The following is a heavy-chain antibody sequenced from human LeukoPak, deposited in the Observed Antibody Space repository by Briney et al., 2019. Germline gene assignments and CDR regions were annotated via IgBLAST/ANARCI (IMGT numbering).Heavy chain of an antibody. CDR3: ARTGSGWAGFDY. D-gene: IGHD6-19*01. J-gene: IGHJ4*02. CDR1: GYTFTSYA. CDR2: INPNSGGT. Sequence: ASVKVSCKASGYTFTSYAMSWVRQAPGQGLEWMGWINPNSGGTNYAQKFQGRVTMTRDTSISTAYMELSRLRSDDTAVYYCARTGSGWAGFDYWGQGTLVTVSS. V-gene: IGHV1-2*02.